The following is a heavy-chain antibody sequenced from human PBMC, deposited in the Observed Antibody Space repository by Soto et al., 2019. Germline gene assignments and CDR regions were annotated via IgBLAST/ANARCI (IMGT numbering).Heavy chain of an antibody. CDR3: ARRAYSGYDLSLFAP. J-gene: IGHJ5*02. CDR2: IYYSGST. D-gene: IGHD5-12*01. Sequence: SETLSLTCTVSGGSTSSYYWSWIRQPPGKGLEWIGYIYYSGSTNYNPSLKSRVTISVDTSKNQFSLKLSSVTAADTAVYYCARRAYSGYDLSLFAPWGQGTLVTVSS. V-gene: IGHV4-59*12. CDR1: GGSTSSYY.